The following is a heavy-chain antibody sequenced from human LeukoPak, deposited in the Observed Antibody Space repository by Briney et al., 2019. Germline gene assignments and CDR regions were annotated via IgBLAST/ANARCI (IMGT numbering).Heavy chain of an antibody. V-gene: IGHV3-23*01. J-gene: IGHJ4*02. Sequence: QPGGSLRLSCAASGFTFSSYAMSWVRQAPGKGLEWVSAISGSGGSTYYADSVKGRFTISRDNSKNTLYLQMNSLRAEDTAVYYCAKGTRSGYGSWPKERHWGQGTLVTVSS. CDR3: AKGTRSGYGSWPKERH. CDR1: GFTFSSYA. CDR2: ISGSGGST. D-gene: IGHD3-10*01.